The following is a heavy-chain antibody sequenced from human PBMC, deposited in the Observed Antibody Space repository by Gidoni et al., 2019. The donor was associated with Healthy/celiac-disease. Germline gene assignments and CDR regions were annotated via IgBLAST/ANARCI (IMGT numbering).Heavy chain of an antibody. V-gene: IGHV3-9*01. Sequence: EVQLVESGGGVVQPGRSMRRSCAASGFTFEAYAMHWVRQAPGKGLEWVSGISLNSGSIGYADSVKGRFTISRDNAKNSLYLQMNSLRAEDTALYYCAKDIWAGEVVVPGAFDIWGQGTMVTVSS. CDR3: AKDIWAGEVVVPGAFDI. CDR1: GFTFEAYA. D-gene: IGHD3-22*01. J-gene: IGHJ3*02. CDR2: ISLNSGSI.